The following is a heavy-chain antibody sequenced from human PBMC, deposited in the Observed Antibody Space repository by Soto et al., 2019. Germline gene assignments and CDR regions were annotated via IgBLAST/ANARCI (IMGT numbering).Heavy chain of an antibody. CDR3: ARGPVTRYYYYYMDV. D-gene: IGHD2-21*02. Sequence: QVQLVESGGGVVQPGRSLRLSCAASGFTFSSYGMHWVRQAPGKGLEWVAVIWYDGSNKYYADSVKGRFTISRDNSKNMLYLQMNSLRAEDTAVYYCARGPVTRYYYYYMDVWGKGTTVTVSS. V-gene: IGHV3-33*01. CDR2: IWYDGSNK. J-gene: IGHJ6*03. CDR1: GFTFSSYG.